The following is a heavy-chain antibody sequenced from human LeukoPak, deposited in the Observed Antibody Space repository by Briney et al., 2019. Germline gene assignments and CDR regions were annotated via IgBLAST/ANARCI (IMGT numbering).Heavy chain of an antibody. CDR1: GASISSYH. V-gene: IGHV4-59*08. CDR2: IYYSAST. CDR3: ARRPVPLNWYFDL. J-gene: IGHJ2*01. Sequence: SETLSLTCTVSGASISSYHWNWIRQPPGKGLEWIGQIYYSASTNYNPSLKNRLTFSVDTSKNQLSLELRSVTAADTAIYYCARRPVPLNWYFDLWGRGTLVTVSS.